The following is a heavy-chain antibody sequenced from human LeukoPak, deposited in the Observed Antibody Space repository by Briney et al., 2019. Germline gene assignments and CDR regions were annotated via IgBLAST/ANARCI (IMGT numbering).Heavy chain of an antibody. Sequence: GGSLRLSCAASGFALRNHDMSWVRQAPGKGLEWVSTITSTGVSTFYADSVKGRFSISRDNSRNSLFLEVNSLRADDTALYFCARGMGAYGGNLMTQPFDNWDQGTRVTVSS. D-gene: IGHD4-23*01. J-gene: IGHJ4*02. CDR2: ITSTGVST. CDR1: GFALRNHD. V-gene: IGHV3-23*01. CDR3: ARGMGAYGGNLMTQPFDN.